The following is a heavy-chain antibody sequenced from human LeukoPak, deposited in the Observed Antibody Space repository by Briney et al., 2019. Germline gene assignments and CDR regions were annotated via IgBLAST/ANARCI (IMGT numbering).Heavy chain of an antibody. Sequence: PGGSLRLSCATSGFTFSGYGMHWVRQAPGKGLDWVAVISYDGSNKYYSDSVKGRFTISRDKSKNTLYLQMNSLRTEDTAVYYCALSTPEFDYWGEGTRDPVSS. V-gene: IGHV3-30*03. J-gene: IGHJ4*02. D-gene: IGHD1-14*01. CDR1: GFTFSGYG. CDR3: ALSTPEFDY. CDR2: ISYDGSNK.